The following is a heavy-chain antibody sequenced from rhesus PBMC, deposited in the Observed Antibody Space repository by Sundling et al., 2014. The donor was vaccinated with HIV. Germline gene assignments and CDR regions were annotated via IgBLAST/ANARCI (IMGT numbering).Heavy chain of an antibody. CDR1: GDSIISGYG. D-gene: IGHD3-3*01. Sequence: QVQLQESGPGLVKPSATLSLTCAVSGDSIISGYGWTWVRQSPGKGLKWIATVYSSGTKYLNPSLQSRVTLSLDTSKNQFSLNLSSVTAADTALYYCARSNPLYLDFDVWGPGVLVTVSS. CDR2: VYSSGTK. V-gene: IGHV4-127*01. J-gene: IGHJ5-1*01. CDR3: ARSNPLYLDFDV.